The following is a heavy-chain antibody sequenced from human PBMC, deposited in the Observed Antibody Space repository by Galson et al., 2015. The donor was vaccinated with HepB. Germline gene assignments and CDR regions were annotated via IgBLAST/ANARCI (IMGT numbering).Heavy chain of an antibody. CDR1: GYIFSGYY. J-gene: IGHJ6*02. CDR2: IDPNSGDR. D-gene: IGHD4-17*01. CDR3: ARDPRTVGVGYAMDV. V-gene: IGHV1-2*06. Sequence: SVKVACKASGYIFSGYYIHWVRQAPGQGLEWMRRIDPNSGDRKYAHAFQGRVTMIRDTSLSTAYMELNRLRPDDTAAYYCARDPRTVGVGYAMDVWGQGTPVTVSS.